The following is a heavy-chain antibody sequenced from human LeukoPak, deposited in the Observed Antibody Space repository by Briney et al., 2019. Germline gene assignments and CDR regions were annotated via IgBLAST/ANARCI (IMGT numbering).Heavy chain of an antibody. CDR1: GGSISSYY. D-gene: IGHD6-13*01. Sequence: SETLSLTCTVSGGSISSYYWSWIRQPPGKGLEWIGYIYCSGSTNYNPSLKSRVTISVDTSKNQFSLKLSSVTAADTAVYYCARVWYRPYYYYGMDVWGQGTTVTVSS. CDR3: ARVWYRPYYYYGMDV. CDR2: IYCSGST. J-gene: IGHJ6*02. V-gene: IGHV4-59*01.